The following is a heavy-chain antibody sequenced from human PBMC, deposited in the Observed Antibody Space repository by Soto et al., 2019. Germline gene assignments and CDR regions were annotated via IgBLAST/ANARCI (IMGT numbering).Heavy chain of an antibody. CDR1: GFTFSSYA. CDR3: AKDDVNLLWFVEHRWFDP. D-gene: IGHD3-10*01. CDR2: ISGSGGST. V-gene: IGHV3-23*01. Sequence: EVQLLESGGGLVQPGGSLRLSCAASGFTFSSYAMSWVRQAPGKGLEWVSAISGSGGSTYYADSVKGRFTISRDNSKNTLYLQMNSLRAEDTAVYYCAKDDVNLLWFVEHRWFDPWGQGTLVTVSA. J-gene: IGHJ5*02.